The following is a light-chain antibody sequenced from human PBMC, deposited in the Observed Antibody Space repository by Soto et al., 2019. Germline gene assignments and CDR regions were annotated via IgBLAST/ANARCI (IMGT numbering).Light chain of an antibody. Sequence: DIQMTQSPSTLSASVGDRVTITCRASQSISSWLAWYQQKPGKAPKLLIYKASSLESGVPSRFSGSGSGTEFTLIIISLQPDDFATYYCQQYNSYSWTFGQGTKVDIK. V-gene: IGKV1-5*03. CDR1: QSISSW. CDR2: KAS. J-gene: IGKJ1*01. CDR3: QQYNSYSWT.